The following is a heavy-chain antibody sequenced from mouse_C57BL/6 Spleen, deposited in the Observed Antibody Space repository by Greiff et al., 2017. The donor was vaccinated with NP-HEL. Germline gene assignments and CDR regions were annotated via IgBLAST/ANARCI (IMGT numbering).Heavy chain of an antibody. Sequence: VQLKQSGAELVRPGASVKLSCTASGFNIKDDYMHWVKQRPEQGLEWIGWIDPENGDTEYASKFQGKATITADTSSNTAYLQLSSLTSEDTAFYYCTIITTLVGEAYWGQGTLVTVSA. CDR2: IDPENGDT. V-gene: IGHV14-4*01. D-gene: IGHD1-1*01. CDR1: GFNIKDDY. CDR3: TIITTLVGEAY. J-gene: IGHJ3*01.